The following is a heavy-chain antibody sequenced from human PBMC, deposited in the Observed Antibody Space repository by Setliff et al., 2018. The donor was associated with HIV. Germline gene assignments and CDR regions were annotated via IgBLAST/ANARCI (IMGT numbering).Heavy chain of an antibody. CDR3: TADRASVWYGH. J-gene: IGHJ5*02. D-gene: IGHD6-19*01. Sequence: SETLSLTCTVFGDSSGINYWAWIRQPPGKGLEWIGSVSYAGTTYYNPSLEGRVSMSFDSSKNQFSLRLRSMAAADAATYYCTADRASVWYGHWGQGTLVTVSS. CDR2: VSYAGTT. V-gene: IGHV4-59*04. CDR1: GDSSGINY.